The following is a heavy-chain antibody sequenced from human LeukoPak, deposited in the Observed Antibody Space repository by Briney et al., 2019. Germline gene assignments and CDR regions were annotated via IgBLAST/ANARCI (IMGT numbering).Heavy chain of an antibody. J-gene: IGHJ4*02. CDR1: GFIFSSYA. D-gene: IGHD5-18*01. Sequence: GGSLRLSCAASGFIFSSYAMHWVRQAPGKGLEWVAVISYDGSNKYYADSVKGRFTISRDNSKNTLYLQMNSLRAEDTAVYYCARTDSGYSYGGDLDYWGQGTLVTVSS. V-gene: IGHV3-30*01. CDR3: ARTDSGYSYGGDLDY. CDR2: ISYDGSNK.